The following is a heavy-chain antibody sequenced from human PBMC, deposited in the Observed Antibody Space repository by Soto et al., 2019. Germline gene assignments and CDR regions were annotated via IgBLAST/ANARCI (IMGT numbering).Heavy chain of an antibody. Sequence: SVYDSCKASEGTLIRYVLTWVRQAPGQGLEWMGGIIPICGTSNYAQKFQGRVTITADEPTSTAYMELSSLRSEDTAVYYCARESVRGRSSNWGQGTLVTVSS. J-gene: IGHJ4*02. CDR3: ARESVRGRSSN. D-gene: IGHD3-10*01. CDR2: IIPICGTS. V-gene: IGHV1-69*13. CDR1: EGTLIRYV.